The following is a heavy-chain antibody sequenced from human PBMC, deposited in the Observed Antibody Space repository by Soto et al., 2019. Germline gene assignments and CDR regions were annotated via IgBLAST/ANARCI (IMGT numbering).Heavy chain of an antibody. CDR3: ARARPEAVTIFGVVPFYYFDY. Sequence: SVKVSCKASGGTFSSYAISWVRQAPGQGLEWMGGIIPIFGTANYAQKFQGRVTITADKSTSTAYMELSSLRSEDTAVYYCARARPEAVTIFGVVPFYYFDYWGQGTLVTVSS. D-gene: IGHD3-3*01. CDR2: IIPIFGTA. CDR1: GGTFSSYA. V-gene: IGHV1-69*06. J-gene: IGHJ4*02.